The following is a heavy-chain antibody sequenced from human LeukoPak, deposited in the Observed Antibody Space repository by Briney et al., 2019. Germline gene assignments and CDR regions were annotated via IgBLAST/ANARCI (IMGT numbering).Heavy chain of an antibody. CDR3: ARGQDYGSGRGFDP. D-gene: IGHD3-10*01. Sequence: PSETLSLTCTVSGGSISSGAYYWNWIRQPPGKGLEWIGYIYYSGTTYYNPSLKSRVIISVDTSKNQFSLKLSSVTAADTAVYYCARGQDYGSGRGFDPWGQGTLVTVSS. CDR2: IYYSGTT. V-gene: IGHV4-30-4*01. J-gene: IGHJ5*02. CDR1: GGSISSGAYY.